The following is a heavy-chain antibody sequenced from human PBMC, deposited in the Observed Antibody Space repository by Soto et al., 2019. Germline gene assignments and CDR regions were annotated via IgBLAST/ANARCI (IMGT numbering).Heavy chain of an antibody. Sequence: EVQLVESGGGLIQPGGSLRLSCAVSGFTVSNNYMSWVRQAPGKGLEGVSVIYSGGYTAYGDSVKGRFTISRDNSKNTLYLQKRSRGPDNPAGYYWAAQRGGGGYWGQGTLVTVSS. CDR3: AAQRGGGGY. J-gene: IGHJ4*02. CDR2: IYSGGYT. V-gene: IGHV3-53*01. D-gene: IGHD6-25*01. CDR1: GFTVSNNY.